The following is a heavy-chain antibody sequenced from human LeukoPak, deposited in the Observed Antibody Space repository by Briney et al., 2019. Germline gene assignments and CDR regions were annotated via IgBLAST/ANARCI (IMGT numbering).Heavy chain of an antibody. CDR3: ARRNNYSHWYFDL. Sequence: SETLSLTCSVSGGSISSNNHYWGWLRQPPGKGLEWIGNIYYNGGTYYNPSLKSRVTISVDTSKNQFSLKLTSVTAADTAVYYCARRNNYSHWYFDLWGRGTLVTVSS. CDR1: GGSISSNNHY. CDR2: IYYNGGT. D-gene: IGHD5-24*01. J-gene: IGHJ2*01. V-gene: IGHV4-39*01.